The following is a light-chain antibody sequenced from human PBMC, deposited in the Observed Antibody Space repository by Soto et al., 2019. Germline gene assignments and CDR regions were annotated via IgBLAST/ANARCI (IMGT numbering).Light chain of an antibody. V-gene: IGKV3-20*01. CDR3: QPYGSSPYT. CDR1: QSVSSSY. J-gene: IGKJ2*01. CDR2: GAS. Sequence: EIVLTQSPGTLSLSPGERATLSCRASQSVSSSYLAWYQQKPGQAPRLLIYGASSRATGIPDRFSGRGSGTDFTLTISRLEPEDFAVYYCQPYGSSPYTFGQGTKLEIK.